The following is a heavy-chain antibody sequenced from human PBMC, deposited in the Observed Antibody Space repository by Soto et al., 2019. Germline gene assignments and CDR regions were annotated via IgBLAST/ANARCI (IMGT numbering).Heavy chain of an antibody. CDR1: GGTFSSYA. J-gene: IGHJ6*02. CDR2: IIPIFGTA. V-gene: IGHV1-69*13. Sequence: ASVKVSCKASGGTFSSYAISWVRQAPGQGLEWVGGIIPIFGTANYAQKFQGRVTITADESTSTAYMELSSLRSEDTAVYYCGRYLIAVAGNYRGYYYGMDVWGQGTTVTVSS. D-gene: IGHD6-19*01. CDR3: GRYLIAVAGNYRGYYYGMDV.